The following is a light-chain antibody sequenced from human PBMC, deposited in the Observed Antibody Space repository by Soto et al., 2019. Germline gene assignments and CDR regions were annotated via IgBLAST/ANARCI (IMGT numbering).Light chain of an antibody. J-gene: IGKJ1*01. CDR3: QQYGSSPGT. CDR2: GAS. CDR1: QSVSSSY. Sequence: EIVLTQSPGTLSLSPGQRATLSCRASQSVSSSYLAWYQHKPCQAPRLLIYGASSRTTGIPDRFSGSRSGTDFTLTISRLGPEDVAVYYCQQYGSSPGTFGQGTKEEI. V-gene: IGKV3-20*01.